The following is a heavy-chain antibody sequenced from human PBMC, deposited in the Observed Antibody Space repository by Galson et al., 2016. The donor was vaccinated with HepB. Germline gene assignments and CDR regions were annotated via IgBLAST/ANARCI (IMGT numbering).Heavy chain of an antibody. D-gene: IGHD2-15*01. J-gene: IGHJ5*02. CDR1: GESFSGS. CDR3: ARDRPGYCLGGSCRT. Sequence: ETLSLTCAVYGESFSGSWSWIRQPPGKELEWIGEVNQSGGTNYNPSLKSRVTISVDTSKNQFSLKLSSVTAADTAVYYCARDRPGYCLGGSCRTWGQGTLVTVSS. V-gene: IGHV4-34*01. CDR2: VNQSGGT.